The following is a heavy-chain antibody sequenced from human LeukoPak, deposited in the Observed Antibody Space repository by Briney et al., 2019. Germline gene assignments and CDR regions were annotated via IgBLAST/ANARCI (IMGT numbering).Heavy chain of an antibody. CDR1: GYTFTSYD. J-gene: IGHJ5*02. D-gene: IGHD6-13*01. CDR2: MNPNSGNT. CDR3: ARGHAAGIVGPEWFDP. Sequence: ASAKVSCKASGYTFTSYDINWVRQATGQGLEWMGWMNPNSGNTGYAQKFQGRVTMTRNTSISTAYMELSSLRSEDTAVYYCARGHAAGIVGPEWFDPWGQGTLVTVSS. V-gene: IGHV1-8*01.